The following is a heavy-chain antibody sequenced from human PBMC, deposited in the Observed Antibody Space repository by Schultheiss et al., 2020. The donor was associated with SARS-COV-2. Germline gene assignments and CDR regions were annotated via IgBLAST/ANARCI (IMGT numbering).Heavy chain of an antibody. V-gene: IGHV4-30-4*01. J-gene: IGHJ5*02. CDR3: ASIGYGSGSYYNSPGAAYWFDP. Sequence: SETLSLTCTVSGGSISSGDYYWSWIRQPPGKGLEWIGYIYYSGSTYYNPSLKSRVTISVDTSKNQFSLKLSSVTAADTAVYYCASIGYGSGSYYNSPGAAYWFDPWGQGTLVTVSS. CDR2: IYYSGST. D-gene: IGHD3-10*01. CDR1: GGSISSGDYY.